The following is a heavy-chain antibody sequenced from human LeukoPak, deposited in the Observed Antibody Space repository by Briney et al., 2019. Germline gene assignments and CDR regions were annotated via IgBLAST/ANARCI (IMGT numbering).Heavy chain of an antibody. CDR2: IYYSGST. D-gene: IGHD3-22*01. J-gene: IGHJ4*02. CDR1: GGSISSYY. V-gene: IGHV4-59*01. Sequence: PSETLSLTCTVSGGSISSYYWSWLRQPPGKGLEWIGYIYYSGSTNYNPSLKSRVTISVDTSKNQFSLKLSSVTAADTAVYYCARAPYYDSSGYDYWGQGTLVTVSS. CDR3: ARAPYYDSSGYDY.